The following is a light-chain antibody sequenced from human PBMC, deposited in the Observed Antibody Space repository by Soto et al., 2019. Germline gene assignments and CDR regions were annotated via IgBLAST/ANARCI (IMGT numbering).Light chain of an antibody. V-gene: IGLV2-14*01. Sequence: QSALTQPASVSGSPGQSITISCTGTSNDVGGYNYVSWYQQHPGKAPKHIIYEVSNRPSGVSNRFSGSKSGNTASLTISGLQAEDEADYFCSSLTRSDTWVIGGGTKVTVL. J-gene: IGLJ3*02. CDR3: SSLTRSDTWV. CDR1: SNDVGGYNY. CDR2: EVS.